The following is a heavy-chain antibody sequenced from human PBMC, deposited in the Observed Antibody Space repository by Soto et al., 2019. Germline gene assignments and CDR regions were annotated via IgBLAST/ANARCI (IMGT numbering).Heavy chain of an antibody. CDR3: ARSRYSGYDSVDY. V-gene: IGHV4-59*01. J-gene: IGHJ4*02. CDR1: GGSIGSYY. CDR2: IYYSGST. D-gene: IGHD5-12*01. Sequence: PSETLSLTCTVSGGSIGSYYWSWILQPPEKGLEWIGYIYYSGSTNYNPSLKSRVTISVDTSKNQFSLKLSSVTAADTAVYYCARSRYSGYDSVDYWGKGTLVTVAS.